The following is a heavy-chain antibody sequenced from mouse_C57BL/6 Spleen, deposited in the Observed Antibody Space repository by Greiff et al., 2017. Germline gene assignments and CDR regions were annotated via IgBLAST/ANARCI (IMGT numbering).Heavy chain of an antibody. CDR3: VGYDFDY. Sequence: QVQLQQSGTELVKPGASVKLSCKASGYTFTSYWMHWVKQRPGQGLEWIGNINLSNGGTNYNEKFKSKATLTVDKSSSTANMQLSGQTTANSAVYYCVGYDFDYWGQGTTLTVSS. V-gene: IGHV1-53*01. CDR1: GYTFTSYW. CDR2: INLSNGGT. D-gene: IGHD2-2*01. J-gene: IGHJ2*01.